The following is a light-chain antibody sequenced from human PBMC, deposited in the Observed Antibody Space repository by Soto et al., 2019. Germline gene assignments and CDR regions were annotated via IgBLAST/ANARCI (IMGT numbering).Light chain of an antibody. CDR2: GAS. V-gene: IGKV3-15*01. CDR1: QSVSSSY. Sequence: EIALTQSPGTLSLSPGERATLSCRASQSVSSSYLAWYQQKLGQPPRLLIYGASTRATGIPARFSGSGSGTELTLTISSLQSDDFAVYYCQQYNNWTPITFGQGTRLEIK. CDR3: QQYNNWTPIT. J-gene: IGKJ5*01.